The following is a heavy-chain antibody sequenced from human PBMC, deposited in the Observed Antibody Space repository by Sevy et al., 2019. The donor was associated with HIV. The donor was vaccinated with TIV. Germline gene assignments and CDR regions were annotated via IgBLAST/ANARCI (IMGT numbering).Heavy chain of an antibody. V-gene: IGHV3-15*01. D-gene: IGHD3-16*01. J-gene: IGHJ6*03. CDR2: IKSKTDGGTT. Sequence: GGSLRLSCAASEFTFSNAWMSWVRQAPGKGLEWVGRIKSKTDGGTTDYAAPVKGRFTISRDDSKNTLYLQMNSLKTEDTAVYYCTTSLDYYYYMDVWGKGTTVTVSS. CDR1: EFTFSNAW. CDR3: TTSLDYYYYMDV.